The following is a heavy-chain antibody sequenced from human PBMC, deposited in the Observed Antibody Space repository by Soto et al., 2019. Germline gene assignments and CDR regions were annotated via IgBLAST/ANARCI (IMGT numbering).Heavy chain of an antibody. CDR2: IIPSLGIA. V-gene: IGHV1-69*02. Sequence: QVQLVQSGAEVKKPGSSVKVSCKASGGTFSSYTISWVRQAPGQGLEWMGRIIPSLGIANYAQKFQGRVTITADKSTSTAYMELSSLRSEDTAVYYCARFRGSYGMDVWCQGTTVTVSS. D-gene: IGHD3-10*01. CDR3: ARFRGSYGMDV. CDR1: GGTFSSYT. J-gene: IGHJ6*02.